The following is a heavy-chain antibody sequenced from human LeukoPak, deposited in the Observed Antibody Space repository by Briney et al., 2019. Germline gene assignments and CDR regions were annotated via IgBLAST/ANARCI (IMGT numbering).Heavy chain of an antibody. CDR2: ISGSGGST. CDR3: AKDIASGWYWRGPNYYFDY. J-gene: IGHJ4*02. Sequence: GGSLRLSCAASGFTFSSYAMSWVRQAPGKGLEWVSAISGSGGSTYYADSVKGRFTISRDNCKNTLYLQMNSLRAEDTAVYYCAKDIASGWYWRGPNYYFDYWGQGTLVTVSS. CDR1: GFTFSSYA. V-gene: IGHV3-23*01. D-gene: IGHD6-13*01.